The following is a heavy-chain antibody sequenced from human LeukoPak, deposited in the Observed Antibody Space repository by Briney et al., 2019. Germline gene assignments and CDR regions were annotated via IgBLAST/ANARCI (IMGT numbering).Heavy chain of an antibody. V-gene: IGHV7-4-1*02. CDR3: ARGARIQLWLRGERWWAY. CDR2: INTNTGNP. D-gene: IGHD5-18*01. J-gene: IGHJ4*02. Sequence: ASVKVSCKASGYTFTSYAMNWVRQAPGQGLEWMGWINTNTGNPTYAQGFTGRFVFSLDTSASTAYLQISSLKAEDTAVCYCARGARIQLWLRGERWWAYWGQGTLVTVSS. CDR1: GYTFTSYA.